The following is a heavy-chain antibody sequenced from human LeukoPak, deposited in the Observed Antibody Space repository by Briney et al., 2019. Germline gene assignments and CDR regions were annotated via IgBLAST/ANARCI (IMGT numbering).Heavy chain of an antibody. J-gene: IGHJ6*02. V-gene: IGHV6-1*01. CDR1: GDSVSSNSAA. D-gene: IGHD2-15*01. CDR3: ARDGPAATPSYYGMDV. Sequence: SQTLSLTCAISGDSVSSNSAAWNWIRQSPSRGLEWLGRTYYRSKWYNDYAVSVKSRITINPDTSKNQFSLQLNSVTPEDTAVYYCARDGPAATPSYYGMDVWGQGTTVTVSS. CDR2: TYYRSKWYN.